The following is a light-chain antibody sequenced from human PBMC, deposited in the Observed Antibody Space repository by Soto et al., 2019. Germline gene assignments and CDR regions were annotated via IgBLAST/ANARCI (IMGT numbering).Light chain of an antibody. CDR1: QSISSW. Sequence: DIQMTQYPSNLSASVGDRVTTTCRASQSISSWLAWYQQKPGKAPKPLIYDASSLESGVPSRFSGSGSGTEFTLTISSLQPDDFATYYCQQYSSRSTFGQGTKVDIK. J-gene: IGKJ1*01. CDR2: DAS. CDR3: QQYSSRST. V-gene: IGKV1-5*01.